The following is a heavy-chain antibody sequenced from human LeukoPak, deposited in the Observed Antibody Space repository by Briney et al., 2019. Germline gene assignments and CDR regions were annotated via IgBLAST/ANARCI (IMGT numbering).Heavy chain of an antibody. V-gene: IGHV1-2*02. CDR2: INPNSGGT. Sequence: ASVKVSCKASGYTFTGYYMHWVRQAPGQGLEWMGWINPNSGGTNYAQKFQGRVTTTKDTSISTAYMELSRLRSDDTAVYYCARSEDTYSSSFPPENYWGQGTLVTVSS. CDR1: GYTFTGYY. D-gene: IGHD6-13*01. CDR3: ARSEDTYSSSFPPENY. J-gene: IGHJ4*02.